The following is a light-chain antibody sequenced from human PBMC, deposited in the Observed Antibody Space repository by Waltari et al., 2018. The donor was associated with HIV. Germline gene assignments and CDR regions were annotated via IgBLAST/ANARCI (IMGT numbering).Light chain of an antibody. CDR3: QSHDRSLSGPWV. V-gene: IGLV1-40*01. J-gene: IGLJ3*02. CDR1: SAHIGAGYD. CDR2: SNI. Sequence: QSVLTQPPSVSGAPGQPVTISCDGSSAHIGAGYDVHWYKQVPGTSPKLVIYSNINRPSGVPDRFSASKSGTSASLAITGLQAEDEAHYYCQSHDRSLSGPWVFGGGTKLTVL.